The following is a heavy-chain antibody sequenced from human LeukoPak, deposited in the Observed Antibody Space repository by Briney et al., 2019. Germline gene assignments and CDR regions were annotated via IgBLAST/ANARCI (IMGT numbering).Heavy chain of an antibody. V-gene: IGHV1-46*01. CDR3: ARTRGYYFDN. CDR2: INPSGGST. CDR1: GYSFTNYY. Sequence: ASVKLSCKASGYSFTNYYMHCVRQAPGQGLEWMGMINPSGGSTTYAQNFQGRVTLPRDMSPSTVYMELSSLTSEDTAVYYCARTRGYYFDNWGQGTLVHVSS. J-gene: IGHJ4*02.